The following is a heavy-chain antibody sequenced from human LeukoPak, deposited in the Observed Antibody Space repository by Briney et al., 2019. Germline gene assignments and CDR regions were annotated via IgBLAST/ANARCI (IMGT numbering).Heavy chain of an antibody. CDR2: IRSKAYGGTT. CDR3: TRDAGIAAARGSYYFNY. D-gene: IGHD6-13*01. CDR1: GLTFADYA. Sequence: PGGSLRLSCTPSGLTFADYAMSWVRQAPGKGLEWVGFIRSKAYGGTTDYAASVKGRFTISRDDSKSIAYLQMNSLKTEDTAVYYCTRDAGIAAARGSYYFNYWGQGTLVTVSS. V-gene: IGHV3-49*04. J-gene: IGHJ4*02.